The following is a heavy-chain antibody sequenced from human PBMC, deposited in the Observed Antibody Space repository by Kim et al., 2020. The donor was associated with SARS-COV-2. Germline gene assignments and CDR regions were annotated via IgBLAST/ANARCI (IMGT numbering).Heavy chain of an antibody. V-gene: IGHV4-59*01. CDR2: IYYSGST. CDR3: ARDRRTMTSYQFDY. Sequence: SETLSLTCTVSGGSISSYYWSWIRQPPGKGLEWIGYIYYSGSTNYNPSLKSRVTISVDTSKNQFSLKLSSVTAADTAVYYCARDRRTMTSYQFDYWGQGT. J-gene: IGHJ4*02. D-gene: IGHD3-22*01. CDR1: GGSISSYY.